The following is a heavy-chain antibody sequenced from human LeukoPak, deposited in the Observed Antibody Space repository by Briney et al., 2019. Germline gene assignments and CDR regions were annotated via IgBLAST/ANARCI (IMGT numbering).Heavy chain of an antibody. CDR1: GYTFTSYG. D-gene: IGHD6-19*01. CDR3: PRDPTPGYSSGCRRMDV. CDR2: ISTYKGNT. J-gene: IGHJ6*02. Sequence: ASVKLSCTASGYTFTSYGISWVRQPPGQGLEWIGWISTYKGNTNYAQTLQGRVNMTTDTSKSTAYMELRSLRSDDPAVYYCPRDPTPGYSSGCRRMDVWGQGTTVTVSS. V-gene: IGHV1-18*01.